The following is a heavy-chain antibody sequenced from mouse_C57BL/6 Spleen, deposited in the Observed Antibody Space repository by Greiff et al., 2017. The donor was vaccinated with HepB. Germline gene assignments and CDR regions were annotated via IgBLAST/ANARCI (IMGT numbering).Heavy chain of an antibody. Sequence: VQLQQPGAELVRPGSSVKLSCKASGYTFTSYWMDWVKQRPGQGLEWIGNIYPSDSETHYNQKFKDKATLTVDKSSSTAYMQRSSLTSEDSAVYYCARGGNWYFDVWGTETTVTVSS. CDR1: GYTFTSYW. CDR2: IYPSDSET. CDR3: ARGGNWYFDV. V-gene: IGHV1-61*01. J-gene: IGHJ1*03.